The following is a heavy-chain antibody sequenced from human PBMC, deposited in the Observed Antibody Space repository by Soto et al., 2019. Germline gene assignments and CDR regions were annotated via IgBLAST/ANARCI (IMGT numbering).Heavy chain of an antibody. J-gene: IGHJ6*02. CDR2: ISSSSSTI. CDR1: GFTFSSYS. CDR3: ARYIPGVRYYGMDV. D-gene: IGHD2-2*01. Sequence: SLRLSCAASGFTFSSYSMNWVRQAPGKGLEWVSYISSSSSTIYYADSVKGRFTISRDNAKNSLFLEMYSLRAEDTAVYYCARYIPGVRYYGMDVWGQGTTVTVSS. V-gene: IGHV3-48*01.